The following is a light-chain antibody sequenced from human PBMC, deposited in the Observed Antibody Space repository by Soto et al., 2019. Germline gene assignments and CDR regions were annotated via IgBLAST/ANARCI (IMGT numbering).Light chain of an antibody. CDR2: DAS. J-gene: IGKJ4*01. CDR1: QDISNY. CDR3: QPYDNLPLT. V-gene: IGKV1-33*01. Sequence: DIQMTQSPSSLSASVGDRVTITCQASQDISNYLNWYQQKPGKAPKLLIYDASNLETGAPSRLSGSGSGTDFTFSISTLQPEDIATYYCQPYDNLPLTFGGGTEVVIK.